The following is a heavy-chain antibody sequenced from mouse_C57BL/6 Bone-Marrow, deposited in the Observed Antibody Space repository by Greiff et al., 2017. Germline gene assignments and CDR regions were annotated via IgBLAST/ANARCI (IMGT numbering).Heavy chain of an antibody. D-gene: IGHD2-4*01. CDR2: IHPSDSDT. J-gene: IGHJ3*01. V-gene: IGHV1-74*01. CDR1: GYTFTSYW. Sequence: VQLQQPGAELVKPGASVKVSCKASGYTFTSYWMHWVKQRPGQGLEWIGRIHPSDSDTNYNQKFKGKDTSTVDKSSSTAYMQLSSLTSEDSAVYYCASIYYDYAAYWGQGTLVTVSA. CDR3: ASIYYDYAAY.